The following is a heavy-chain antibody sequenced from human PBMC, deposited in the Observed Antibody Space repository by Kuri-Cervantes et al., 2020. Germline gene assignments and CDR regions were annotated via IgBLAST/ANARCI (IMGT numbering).Heavy chain of an antibody. CDR2: ISSSSSYI. J-gene: IGHJ6*03. CDR1: GFTCSSYS. V-gene: IGHV3-21*01. Sequence: GESLKISCAASGFTCSSYSMNWVRQAPGKGLEWVSSISSSSSYIYYADSVKGRFTISRDNAKNSLYLQMNSLRAEDTAVYYCARDKGTDVLRFLEWSRTMDVWGKGTTVTVSS. CDR3: ARDKGTDVLRFLEWSRTMDV. D-gene: IGHD3-3*01.